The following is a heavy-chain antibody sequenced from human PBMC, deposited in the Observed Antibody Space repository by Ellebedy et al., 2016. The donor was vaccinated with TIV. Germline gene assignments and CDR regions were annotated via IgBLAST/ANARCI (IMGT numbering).Heavy chain of an antibody. V-gene: IGHV5-51*01. CDR1: GYIFTDYW. J-gene: IGHJ4*02. Sequence: PGGSLRLSCAASGYIFTDYWVAWVRQTPGLGLEWMGIIDPDDSDTRYSPSFQGQVTISGDRSSRSTYLQWSSLRASDTAIYYCARLQSSMVGATVPDSWGQGTQVIVSS. CDR2: IDPDDSDT. D-gene: IGHD1-26*01. CDR3: ARLQSSMVGATVPDS.